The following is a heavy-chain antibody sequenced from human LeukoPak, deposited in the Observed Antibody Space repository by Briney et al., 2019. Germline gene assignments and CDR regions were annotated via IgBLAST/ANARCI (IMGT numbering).Heavy chain of an antibody. D-gene: IGHD1-26*01. CDR1: GYTFTSYY. J-gene: IGHJ4*02. V-gene: IGHV1-46*01. CDR2: INPSGGST. Sequence: ASVKVSCKASGYTFTSYYMHWARQAPGQGLEWMGKINPSGGSTSYAQNFQGRVTMTRDMSTSTVYMELSSLRSEDTAVYYCARGASGSYHNPPSSYWGQGTLVTVSS. CDR3: ARGASGSYHNPPSSY.